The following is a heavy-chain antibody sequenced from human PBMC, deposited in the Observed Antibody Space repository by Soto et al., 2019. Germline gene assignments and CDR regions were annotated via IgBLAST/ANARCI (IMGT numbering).Heavy chain of an antibody. CDR1: GYTFTSYG. CDR2: ISAYNGNT. CDR3: ARDRRITMVRGVNDY. J-gene: IGHJ4*02. Sequence: QVQLVQSGAEVKKPGASVKVSCKASGYTFTSYGISWVRQAPGQGLEWMGWISAYNGNTNYAKKLQGRVTMTTDTTTSTAYMELRSLRSDDTAVYYCARDRRITMVRGVNDYWGQGTLVTVSS. V-gene: IGHV1-18*01. D-gene: IGHD3-10*01.